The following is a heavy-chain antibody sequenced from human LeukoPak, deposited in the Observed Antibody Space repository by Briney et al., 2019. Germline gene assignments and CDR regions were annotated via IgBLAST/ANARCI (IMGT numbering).Heavy chain of an antibody. CDR1: GGSISSYY. CDR2: IYYSGST. Sequence: RSETLSLTCTVSGGSISSYYWSWIRQPPGKGLGWIGYIYYSGSTNYNPSLKSRVTISVDTSKNQFSLKLSSVTAADTAVYYCARESHSSSLDYWGQGTLVTVSS. J-gene: IGHJ4*02. CDR3: ARESHSSSLDY. D-gene: IGHD6-13*01. V-gene: IGHV4-59*01.